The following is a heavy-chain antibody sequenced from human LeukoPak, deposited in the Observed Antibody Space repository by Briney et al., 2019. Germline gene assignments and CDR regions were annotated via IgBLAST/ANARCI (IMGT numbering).Heavy chain of an antibody. V-gene: IGHV4-30-2*01. CDR2: IYHSGST. Sequence: SETLSLTCTVSGGSISSGGYYWSWIRQPPGKGLEWIGYIYHSGSTYYNPSLKSRVTISVDRSKNQFSLKLSSVTAADTAVYYCARGERDIVVVRARMKNWFDPWGQGTLVTVSS. D-gene: IGHD2-2*01. CDR3: ARGERDIVVVRARMKNWFDP. CDR1: GGSISSGGYY. J-gene: IGHJ5*02.